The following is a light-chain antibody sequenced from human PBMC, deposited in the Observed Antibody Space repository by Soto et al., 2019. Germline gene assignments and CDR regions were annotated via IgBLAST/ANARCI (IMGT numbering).Light chain of an antibody. CDR3: QQYNNWPPLNA. Sequence: EIVMTQSPATLSVSPGERAPLSCRASQSVSSNLAWYQQKPGQAPRLLIYGASTRATGIPARFSGSGSGTEFTLTISSLQSEDFAVYYCQQYNNWPPLNAFGPGTKVDIK. V-gene: IGKV3-15*01. CDR1: QSVSSN. CDR2: GAS. J-gene: IGKJ3*01.